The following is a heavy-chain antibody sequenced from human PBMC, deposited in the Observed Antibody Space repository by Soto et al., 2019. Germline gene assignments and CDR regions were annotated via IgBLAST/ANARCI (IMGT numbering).Heavy chain of an antibody. CDR1: GGTFSSYA. CDR3: ARSTGGGDYYYYGMDV. CDR2: IIPIFGTA. D-gene: IGHD3-16*01. J-gene: IGHJ6*02. V-gene: IGHV1-69*01. Sequence: QVQLVQSGAEVKKPGSSVKVSCKASGGTFSSYAISWVRQAPGQGLEWMGGIIPIFGTANYAQKFQGRVTITADESTSTAYMEQSSLRSEDTAVYYFARSTGGGDYYYYGMDVWGQGPTVTVSS.